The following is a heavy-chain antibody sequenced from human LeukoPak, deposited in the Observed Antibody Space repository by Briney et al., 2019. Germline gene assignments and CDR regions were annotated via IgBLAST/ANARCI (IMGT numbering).Heavy chain of an antibody. CDR3: AKGDSSSWYYFDY. D-gene: IGHD6-13*01. J-gene: IGHJ4*02. Sequence: GGSLRLSCAASGFTFSSYGMHWVRQAPGKGLEWVAFIRYDGSNKYYADSVKGRFTISRDNSKNTLYLQMNSLRAEDTAVYCCAKGDSSSWYYFDYWGQGTLVTVSS. V-gene: IGHV3-30*02. CDR2: IRYDGSNK. CDR1: GFTFSSYG.